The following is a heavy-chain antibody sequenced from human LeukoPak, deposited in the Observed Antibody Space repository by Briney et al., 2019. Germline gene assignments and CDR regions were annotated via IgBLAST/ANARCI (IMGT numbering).Heavy chain of an antibody. CDR1: GFTFSSYA. J-gene: IGHJ4*02. D-gene: IGHD6-19*01. CDR3: ARDLVAVAGSDGIDY. Sequence: GRSLRLSCAASGFTFSSYAMHWVRQAPGKGLEWVAVISYDGSNKYYADSVKGRFTISRDNSKKTLYLQMNSLRAEDTAVYYCARDLVAVAGSDGIDYWGQGTLATVSS. CDR2: ISYDGSNK. V-gene: IGHV3-30-3*01.